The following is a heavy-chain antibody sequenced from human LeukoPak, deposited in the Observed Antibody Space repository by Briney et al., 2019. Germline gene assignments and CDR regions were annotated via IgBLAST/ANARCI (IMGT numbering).Heavy chain of an antibody. CDR2: ISGSGGST. CDR1: GFTFSSYA. Sequence: GGSLRLSCAASGFTFSSYAMSWVRQAPGKGLEWVSAISGSGGSTYYADSVEGRFTISRDNSKNTLYLQMNSLRAEDTAVYYCAKEHQPYCSGGSCYSTPFDYWGQGTLVTVSS. CDR3: AKEHQPYCSGGSCYSTPFDY. V-gene: IGHV3-23*01. D-gene: IGHD2-15*01. J-gene: IGHJ4*02.